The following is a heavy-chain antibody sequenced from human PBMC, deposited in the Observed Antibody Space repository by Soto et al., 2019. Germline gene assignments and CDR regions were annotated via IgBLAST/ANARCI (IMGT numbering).Heavy chain of an antibody. V-gene: IGHV1-18*01. D-gene: IGHD2-2*01. Sequence: QVQLVQSGGEVKRPEASVKVSCKTSGYTFSNYGITWVRQAPGQPLEWLGGISLYSDGTNYAQKFQGRGSMTTDTSTPTAYMELRSMRSDDTAVYYCARVVPGAEAWFGPWGQGTLVTVSS. J-gene: IGHJ5*02. CDR2: ISLYSDGT. CDR1: GYTFSNYG. CDR3: ARVVPGAEAWFGP.